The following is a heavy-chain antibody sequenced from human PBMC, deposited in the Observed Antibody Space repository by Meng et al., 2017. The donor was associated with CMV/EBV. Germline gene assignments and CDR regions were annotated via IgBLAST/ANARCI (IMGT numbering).Heavy chain of an antibody. D-gene: IGHD4-17*01. J-gene: IGHJ4*02. V-gene: IGHV3-74*01. CDR2: SISDGSST. Sequence: GESLKISCAASGFTFSNYWMHWVRQPPGKGLVWVSRSISDGSSTNYADSVKGRFTISRDNAKNTLYLQMNSLRAEDTAVYYCARDGQRTTLTPFDYWGQGTLVTVSS. CDR3: ARDGQRTTLTPFDY. CDR1: GFTFSNYW.